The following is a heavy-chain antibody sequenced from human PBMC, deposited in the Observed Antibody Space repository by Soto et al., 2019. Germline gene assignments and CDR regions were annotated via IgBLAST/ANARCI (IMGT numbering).Heavy chain of an antibody. D-gene: IGHD6-13*01. J-gene: IGHJ5*02. Sequence: GGSLRLSCAASGFTFRSFTMNWVRQAPGKGLEWVSTISSNSAHIYYTDALRGRFTISRDNAKNSLHLQMNSLRAEDTAVYYCTRDASRDSSARGWFDPWGPGTPVTVSS. CDR2: ISSNSAHI. V-gene: IGHV3-21*01. CDR3: TRDASRDSSARGWFDP. CDR1: GFTFRSFT.